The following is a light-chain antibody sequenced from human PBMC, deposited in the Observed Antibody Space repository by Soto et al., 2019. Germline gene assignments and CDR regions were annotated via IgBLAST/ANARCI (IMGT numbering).Light chain of an antibody. V-gene: IGKV3-11*01. Sequence: EFVLTQSPATLSLSPGERATLSCRASQSVSSYLAWYQQKPGQAPRLLIYDASNWATGIPARLSGSGSGTDFTRTISSLEPEDFAVYYCQQRSNWPRFTVGPGTKVDIK. CDR1: QSVSSY. J-gene: IGKJ3*01. CDR3: QQRSNWPRFT. CDR2: DAS.